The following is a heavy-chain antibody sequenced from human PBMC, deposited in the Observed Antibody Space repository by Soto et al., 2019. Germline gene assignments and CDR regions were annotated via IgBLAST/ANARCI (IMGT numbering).Heavy chain of an antibody. J-gene: IGHJ4*02. Sequence: PSETLSLTCTVSGGSISSGNYYWSWIRQPPGKGLEWIGYIYYSENTNYNPSLKSRVTISGDTSKNQFSLKLSSVTAADTAIYYCARDRGGYDRSGSHFHIDSWGQGTLVTVSS. CDR2: IYYSENT. D-gene: IGHD3-22*01. V-gene: IGHV4-61*01. CDR3: ARDRGGYDRSGSHFHIDS. CDR1: GGSISSGNYY.